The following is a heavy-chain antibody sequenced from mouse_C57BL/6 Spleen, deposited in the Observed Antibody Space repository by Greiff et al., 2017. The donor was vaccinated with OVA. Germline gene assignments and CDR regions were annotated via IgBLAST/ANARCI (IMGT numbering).Heavy chain of an antibody. Sequence: VQLQQPGTELVKPGASVKLSCKASGYTFTSYWMHWVKQRPGQGLEWIGNINPSNGGTNYNDKFKSKATLTVDKSSSTAYIQLSSLTSEDSAVYYCARDYSNYGAMDYWGQGTSVTVSS. CDR2: INPSNGGT. J-gene: IGHJ4*01. V-gene: IGHV1-53*01. D-gene: IGHD2-5*01. CDR3: ARDYSNYGAMDY. CDR1: GYTFTSYW.